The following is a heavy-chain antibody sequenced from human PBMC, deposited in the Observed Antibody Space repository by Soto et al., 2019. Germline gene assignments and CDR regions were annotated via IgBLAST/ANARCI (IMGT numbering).Heavy chain of an antibody. CDR3: AKDSTYASGSYFSNFDH. CDR1: GFTFSSYS. V-gene: IGHV3-23*01. CDR2: ISGSGGTT. D-gene: IGHD3-10*01. J-gene: IGHJ4*02. Sequence: HPGGSLRLSCAVSGFTFSSYSMSWVRQAPGKGLEWVSFISGSGGTTYYADSVKDRFTISRDNSKNTLFLQMSSLTAEDTAVYYCAKDSTYASGSYFSNFDHWGLGTLVTVSS.